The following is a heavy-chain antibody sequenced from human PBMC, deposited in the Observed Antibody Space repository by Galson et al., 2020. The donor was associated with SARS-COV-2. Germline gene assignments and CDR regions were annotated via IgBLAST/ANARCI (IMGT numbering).Heavy chain of an antibody. CDR2: IRSKAYGGTT. J-gene: IGHJ6*02. CDR1: GFTFGDYA. Sequence: GGSLRLSCTASGFTFGDYAMSWFRQAPGKGLEWVGFIRSKAYGGTTEYAASVKGRFTISRDDSKSIAYLQMNSLKTEDTAVYYCTTAPLTNYYDSSGPMYYYYYGMDVWGQGTTVTVSS. D-gene: IGHD3-22*01. V-gene: IGHV3-49*03. CDR3: TTAPLTNYYDSSGPMYYYYYGMDV.